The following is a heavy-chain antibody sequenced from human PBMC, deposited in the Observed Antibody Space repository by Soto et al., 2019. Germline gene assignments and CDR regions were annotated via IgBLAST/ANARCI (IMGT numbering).Heavy chain of an antibody. Sequence: LSLTCAASGFTFSSYAMHWVRQAPGKGLEWVAVISYDGSNKYYADSVKGRFTISRDNSKNTLYLQMNSLRAEDTAVYYCARAPYYYDSSGYYHYYYGMDVWGQGTPVTVSS. CDR1: GFTFSSYA. D-gene: IGHD3-22*01. CDR3: ARAPYYYDSSGYYHYYYGMDV. J-gene: IGHJ6*02. V-gene: IGHV3-30*04. CDR2: ISYDGSNK.